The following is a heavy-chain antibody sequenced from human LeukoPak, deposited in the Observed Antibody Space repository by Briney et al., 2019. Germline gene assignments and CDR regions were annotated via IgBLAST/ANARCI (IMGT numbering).Heavy chain of an antibody. D-gene: IGHD3-3*01. CDR3: ARDLRLLETDAFDI. V-gene: IGHV1-69*06. J-gene: IGHJ3*02. CDR1: GGTFSSYA. Sequence: SVKVSCKASGGTFSSYAISWVRQAPGQGLEWMGGIIPIFGTANYAQKFQGRVTITADKSTSTAYMELSSLRSEDTAVYYCARDLRLLETDAFDIWGQGTMVTVSS. CDR2: IIPIFGTA.